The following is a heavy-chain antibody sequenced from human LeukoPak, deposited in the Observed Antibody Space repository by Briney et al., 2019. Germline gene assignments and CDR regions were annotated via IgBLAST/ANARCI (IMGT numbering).Heavy chain of an antibody. V-gene: IGHV1-46*01. CDR2: INPSGGST. CDR1: GYTFTSYY. Sequence: ASVKVSCKASGYTFTSYYMHWVRQAPGQGLEWMGIINPSGGSTSYAQKFQGRVTMTRDMSTSTAYMELSSLRSEDTAVYYCASRWFGTEDENWGQGTLVTVSS. J-gene: IGHJ4*02. CDR3: ASRWFGTEDEN. D-gene: IGHD3-10*01.